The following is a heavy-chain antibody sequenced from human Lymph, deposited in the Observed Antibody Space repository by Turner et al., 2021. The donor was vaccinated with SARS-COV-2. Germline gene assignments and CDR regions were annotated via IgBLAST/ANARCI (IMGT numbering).Heavy chain of an antibody. Sequence: EVQLVESGGGLVQPGGSLRLSCAASGITVSRNYMSWVRQAPGKGLEWVSVIYSGGSSYYADSVKGRFNISRHNSKNTLYLQMNSLRAEDTAVYYCARDLDTAGGMDVWGQGTTVTVSS. V-gene: IGHV3-53*04. CDR3: ARDLDTAGGMDV. J-gene: IGHJ6*02. D-gene: IGHD5-18*01. CDR2: IYSGGSS. CDR1: GITVSRNY.